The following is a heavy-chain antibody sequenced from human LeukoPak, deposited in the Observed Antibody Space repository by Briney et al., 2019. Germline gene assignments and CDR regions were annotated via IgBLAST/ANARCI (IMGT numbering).Heavy chain of an antibody. Sequence: SETLSLTCTVSGGSISSYYWSWIRQPPGKGLEWIGYIYYSGSTNYNPSLKSRVTISVDTSKNQFSLKLSSVTAADTAVYYCARAGQTAAAGLYSYYYMDVWGKGTTVTVSS. J-gene: IGHJ6*03. CDR1: GGSISSYY. D-gene: IGHD6-13*01. CDR2: IYYSGST. V-gene: IGHV4-59*01. CDR3: ARAGQTAAAGLYSYYYMDV.